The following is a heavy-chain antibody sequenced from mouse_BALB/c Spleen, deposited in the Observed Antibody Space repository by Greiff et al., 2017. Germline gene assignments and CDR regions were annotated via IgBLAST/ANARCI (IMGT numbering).Heavy chain of an antibody. V-gene: IGHV5-12-2*01. D-gene: IGHD1-1*01. CDR3: ARQGLGSSYVYYFDY. CDR1: GFTFSSYT. Sequence: DVQLQESGGGLVQPGGSLKLSCAASGFTFSSYTMSWVRQTPEKRLEWVAYISNGGGSTYYPDTVKGRFTISRDNAKNTLYLQMRSLKSEDTAMYYCARQGLGSSYVYYFDYWGQGTTLTVSS. J-gene: IGHJ2*01. CDR2: ISNGGGST.